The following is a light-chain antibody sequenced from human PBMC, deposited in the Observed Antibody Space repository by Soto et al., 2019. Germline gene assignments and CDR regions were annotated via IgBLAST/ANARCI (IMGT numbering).Light chain of an antibody. Sequence: QSALTQPASVSGSPGQSITISCTGTSSDVGGYTYVSWYQQHTGKAPKPMIYQVSSRPSGICNRFSGSKSGNTASLTISGLQTEDEADYYCRSYTSSKTRVFGGGTKLTVL. V-gene: IGLV2-14*01. J-gene: IGLJ3*02. CDR2: QVS. CDR1: SSDVGGYTY. CDR3: RSYTSSKTRV.